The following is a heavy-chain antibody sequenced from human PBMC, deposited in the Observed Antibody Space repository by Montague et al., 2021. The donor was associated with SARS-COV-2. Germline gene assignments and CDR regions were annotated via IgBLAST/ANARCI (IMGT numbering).Heavy chain of an antibody. D-gene: IGHD2-2*01. CDR1: GGSLSGYH. J-gene: IGHJ6*02. V-gene: IGHV4-34*01. CDR2: ISHSGST. Sequence: SETLSLTCAVYGGSLSGYHWSWIRQPPGEGLEWIAEISHSGSTSYNPSPKSRVTISVDTSKNQFSLKLSSATAADMAVYYCARVPYRLLFVPRYYGMDVWGQGTTVTVPS. CDR3: ARVPYRLLFVPRYYGMDV.